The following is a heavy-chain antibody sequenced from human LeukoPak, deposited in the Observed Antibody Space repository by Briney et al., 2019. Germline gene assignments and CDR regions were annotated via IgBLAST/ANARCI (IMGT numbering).Heavy chain of an antibody. CDR3: ARGGGLYYYYYYMDV. CDR2: ITSSGTYI. Sequence: GGSLRLSCAASGFTFSNYNMNWVRQAPGKAMEWVSSITSSGTYIFYADSVKGRFTISRDNAKNTLYLQMNSLRAEDKAVYYCARGGGLYYYYYYMDVWGKGTTVTVSS. CDR1: GFTFSNYN. V-gene: IGHV3-21*01. D-gene: IGHD3/OR15-3a*01. J-gene: IGHJ6*03.